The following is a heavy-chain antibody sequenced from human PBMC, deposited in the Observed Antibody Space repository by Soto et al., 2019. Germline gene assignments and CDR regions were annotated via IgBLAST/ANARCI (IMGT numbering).Heavy chain of an antibody. CDR3: ARDHGSSYYYYMDV. CDR2: IWYDGSNK. CDR1: GFTFSSYG. J-gene: IGHJ6*03. D-gene: IGHD2-2*01. V-gene: IGHV3-33*01. Sequence: QVQLVESGRGVVQPGRSLRLSCAASGFTFSSYGMHWVRQAPGKGLEWVAVIWYDGSNKYYADSVKGRFTISRDNSKNTLYLQMNSLRAEDTAVYYCARDHGSSYYYYMDVWGKGTTVTVSS.